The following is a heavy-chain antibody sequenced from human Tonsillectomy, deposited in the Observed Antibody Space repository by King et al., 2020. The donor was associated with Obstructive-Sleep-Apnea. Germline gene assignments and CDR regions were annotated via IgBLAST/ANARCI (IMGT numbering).Heavy chain of an antibody. CDR1: GDSISSFR. CDR3: ARHQNGGNSAFHYYGMDV. CDR2: IYDIGST. D-gene: IGHD4-23*01. J-gene: IGHJ6*02. V-gene: IGHV4-59*08. Sequence: LQLQESGPGLVKPSETLSLTCTVSGDSISSFRWSWIRQPPGKGLEWIGYIYDIGSTNYKPSLKSRVTISVDTSKNQFSLKLSSVTAADTAVYYCARHQNGGNSAFHYYGMDVWGQGTTVTVSS.